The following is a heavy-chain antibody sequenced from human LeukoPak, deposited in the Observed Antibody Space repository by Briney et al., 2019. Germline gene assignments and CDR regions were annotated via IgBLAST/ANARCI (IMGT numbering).Heavy chain of an antibody. V-gene: IGHV3-23*01. CDR3: AKFAYQLLSYRDY. CDR1: GFTFSSYA. CDR2: MSGSGGST. J-gene: IGHJ4*02. D-gene: IGHD2-2*01. Sequence: GGSLRLSCAASGFTFSSYAMSWVRQAPGQGLEWVSAMSGSGGSTYYADSVKGRFTLSRDNSKNTLYLQMNSLRAEDTAVYYCAKFAYQLLSYRDYWGQGTLVTVSS.